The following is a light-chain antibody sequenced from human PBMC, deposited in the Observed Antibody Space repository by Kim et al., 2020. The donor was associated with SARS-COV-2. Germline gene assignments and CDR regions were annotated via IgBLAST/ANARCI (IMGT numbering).Light chain of an antibody. Sequence: SVGDKVIITCRACQGIADWLAWYQQKPGEAPHLLIHGASTLHGGVPSRFSGSGYGTEFSLSIDGLQPEDSATYYCQQTNNFPFTFGPGTKVDIK. V-gene: IGKV1-12*01. J-gene: IGKJ3*01. CDR3: QQTNNFPFT. CDR1: QGIADW. CDR2: GAS.